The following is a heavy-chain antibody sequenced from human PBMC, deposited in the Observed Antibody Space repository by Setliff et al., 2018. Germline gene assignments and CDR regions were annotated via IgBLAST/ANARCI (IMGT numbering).Heavy chain of an antibody. CDR2: IHYSGST. J-gene: IGHJ4*02. CDR3: ARSPSGEFDN. V-gene: IGHV4-59*01. D-gene: IGHD1-26*01. Sequence: KTSETLSLTCTVSGDSISGDYWSWIRQPPGKGLEWIGFIHYSGSTNYNPSLKSRVTLTKDTSKNQVVLTKTNMDPVDTATYYCARSPSGEFDNWGQGTLVTVSS. CDR1: GDSISGDY.